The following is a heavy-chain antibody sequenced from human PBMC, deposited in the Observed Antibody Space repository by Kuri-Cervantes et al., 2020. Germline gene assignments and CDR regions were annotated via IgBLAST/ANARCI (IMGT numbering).Heavy chain of an antibody. CDR2: IKSKTDGGTT. CDR1: GFTFSNAW. Sequence: GGSLRLSCAASGFTFSNAWMSWVRQAPGKGLEWVGRIKSKTDGGTTDYAAPVKGRFTISRDDSKNTLYLQMSSLKTEDTAVYYCTTLLWPLGNRWGPNDYWGQGTLVTVSS. CDR3: TTLLWPLGNRWGPNDY. V-gene: IGHV3-15*01. J-gene: IGHJ4*02. D-gene: IGHD3-10*01.